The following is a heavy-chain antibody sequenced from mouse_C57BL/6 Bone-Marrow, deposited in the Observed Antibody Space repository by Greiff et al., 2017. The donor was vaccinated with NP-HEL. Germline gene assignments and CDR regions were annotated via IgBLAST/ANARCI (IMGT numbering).Heavy chain of an antibody. Sequence: VQLQQSGAELVRPGTSVKVSCKASGYAFTNYLIEWVKQRPGQGLEWIGVINPGSGGTNYNEKFKGKATLTADKSSSTAYMQLRSLTSEDSADYFCARAETAQAGGFAYWGQGTLVTVSA. CDR1: GYAFTNYL. CDR3: ARAETAQAGGFAY. D-gene: IGHD3-2*02. V-gene: IGHV1-54*01. J-gene: IGHJ3*01. CDR2: INPGSGGT.